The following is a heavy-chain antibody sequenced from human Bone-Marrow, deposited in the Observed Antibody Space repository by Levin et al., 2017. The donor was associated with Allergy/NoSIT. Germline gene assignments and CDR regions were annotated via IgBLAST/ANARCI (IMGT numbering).Heavy chain of an antibody. CDR2: IKHDESGE. CDR1: GFTFNAHW. V-gene: IGHV3-7*01. Sequence: GESLKISCVASGFTFNAHWMSWARQAPGKGLEWVATIKHDESGEFYVDSVKGRFTISSDNAKDSLSLQMNSLRGEDTAVYYCARSSGSLIDYWGQGTLVTVSS. CDR3: ARSSGSLIDY. D-gene: IGHD1-26*01. J-gene: IGHJ4*02.